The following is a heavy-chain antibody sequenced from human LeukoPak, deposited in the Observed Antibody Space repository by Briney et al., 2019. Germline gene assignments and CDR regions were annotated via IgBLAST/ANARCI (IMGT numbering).Heavy chain of an antibody. CDR1: GGPFSGYF. V-gene: IGHV4-34*01. D-gene: IGHD3-10*01. J-gene: IGHJ4*02. CDR3: ARRYYYNLGSFPFDF. Sequence: SETLSLSCAVSGGPFSGYFWSWIRQSSGKGLEWIGEIHNSGTTNYNPSLNSRVTISEDTSKNQFYLNLSSVAAADTAVYYCARRYYYNLGSFPFDFWGQGTLVTVSS. CDR2: IHNSGTT.